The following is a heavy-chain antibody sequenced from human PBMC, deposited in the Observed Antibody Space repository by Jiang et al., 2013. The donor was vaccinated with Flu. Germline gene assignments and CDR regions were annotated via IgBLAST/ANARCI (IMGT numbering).Heavy chain of an antibody. Sequence: ALISFDGSDEYYVDSVKGRFTLSRDNSKKRVHLQMSSLRVEDTAVYYCVKDLLVGITTKTLEYWGQGTLVTVSS. J-gene: IGHJ4*02. V-gene: IGHV3-30*18. CDR2: ISFDGSDE. D-gene: IGHD3-22*01. CDR3: VKDLLVGITTKTLEY.